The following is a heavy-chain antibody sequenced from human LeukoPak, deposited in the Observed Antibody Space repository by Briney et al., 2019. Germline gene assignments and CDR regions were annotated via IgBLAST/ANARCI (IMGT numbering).Heavy chain of an antibody. J-gene: IGHJ5*02. CDR2: INPNSGGT. D-gene: IGHD5-12*01. V-gene: IGHV1-2*02. Sequence: ASVKVSCKASGYTFTGYYMHWVRQAPGQGLEWMGWINPNSGGTNYAQKFRGRVTMTRDTSISTAYMELSRLRSDDTAVYYCAREREWLPLKALGWFDPWGQGTLVTVSS. CDR3: AREREWLPLKALGWFDP. CDR1: GYTFTGYY.